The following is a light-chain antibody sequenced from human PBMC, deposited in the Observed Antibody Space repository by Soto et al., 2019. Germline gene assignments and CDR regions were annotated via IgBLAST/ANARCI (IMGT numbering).Light chain of an antibody. CDR1: SSNIGAGYD. CDR2: ANS. J-gene: IGLJ2*01. V-gene: IGLV1-40*01. Sequence: QSVLTQAPSVSGAPGQRVTISCTGSSSNIGAGYDVYWYQQLPGTAPKLLIYANSNRPSGVPDRVSGSKSGTSASLAITGLQAEDEADYYCQSYDSSLSEVVLGGGTKLTVL. CDR3: QSYDSSLSEVV.